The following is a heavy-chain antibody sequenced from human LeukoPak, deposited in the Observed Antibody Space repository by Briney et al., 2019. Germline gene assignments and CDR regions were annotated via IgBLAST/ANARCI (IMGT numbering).Heavy chain of an antibody. Sequence: ASVKVSCKASGYTFTGYYMHWVRQAPGQGLEWMGWINPNSGGTNYAQKFQGRVTMTRDTSISTAYMELSRLRSDDTAVYYCARALLRLGFIAVADNWFDPWGQGTLVTVSS. CDR2: INPNSGGT. J-gene: IGHJ5*02. CDR1: GYTFTGYY. V-gene: IGHV1-2*02. D-gene: IGHD6-19*01. CDR3: ARALLRLGFIAVADNWFDP.